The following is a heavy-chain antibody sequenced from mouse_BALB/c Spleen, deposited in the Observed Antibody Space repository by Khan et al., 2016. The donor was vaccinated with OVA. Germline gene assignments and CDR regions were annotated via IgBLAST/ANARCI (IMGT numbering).Heavy chain of an antibody. CDR3: ARPPYFSYTLDY. Sequence: QIQLVQSGPELKKPGETVKISCKASGYSFTNYGINWVKQSPGKALKWMGWINTYTGEPTYADDFKGRFAFSLETSANTASLQINILKNEDTATYCCARPPYFSYTLDYGGQGTSVTVSS. CDR1: GYSFTNYG. V-gene: IGHV9-3-1*01. CDR2: INTYTGEP. J-gene: IGHJ4*01. D-gene: IGHD2-10*01.